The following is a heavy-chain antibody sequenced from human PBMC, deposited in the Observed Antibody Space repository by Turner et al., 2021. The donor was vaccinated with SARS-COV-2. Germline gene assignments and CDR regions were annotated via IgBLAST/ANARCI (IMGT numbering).Heavy chain of an antibody. CDR2: IIPILGIA. V-gene: IGHV1-69*04. CDR1: GCTFSSYA. CDR3: ASLYQGIAASVIAWFDP. J-gene: IGHJ5*02. D-gene: IGHD6-13*01. Sequence: QLQLAESGAEVQKPGSSVSFSCTASGCTFSSYAISRVRQAPGQGLEWMGRIIPILGIANDAQKVQGRVTITADKSTSTAYMGLSSLRSEDTAVYYCASLYQGIAASVIAWFDPWGQGTLVTVSS.